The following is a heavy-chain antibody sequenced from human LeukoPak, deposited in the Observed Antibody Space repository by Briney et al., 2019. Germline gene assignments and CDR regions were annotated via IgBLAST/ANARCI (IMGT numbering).Heavy chain of an antibody. CDR1: GGSFSGYY. V-gene: IGHV4-34*01. J-gene: IGHJ6*03. D-gene: IGHD6-13*01. Sequence: SETLSLTCAVYGGSFSGYYWSWIRQPPGKGLEWIGGINHSGSTNYNPSLKSRVTISVDTSENQFSLKLSSVTAADTAVYYCARRSSSYRNYYYYMDVWGKGTTVTISS. CDR2: INHSGST. CDR3: ARRSSSYRNYYYYMDV.